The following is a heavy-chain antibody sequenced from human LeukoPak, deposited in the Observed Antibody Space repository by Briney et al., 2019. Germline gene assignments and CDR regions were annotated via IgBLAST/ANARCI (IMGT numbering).Heavy chain of an antibody. J-gene: IGHJ6*03. Sequence: SETLSLTCTVSGGSISSGGYYWSWIRQHPGKGLEWIGYIYYSGSTYYNPSLKSRVTISVDTSKNQFSLKLSSVTAADTAVYYCARFLRSADYYYYYYMDAWGKGTTVTVSS. D-gene: IGHD2-2*01. CDR3: ARFLRSADYYYYYYMDA. CDR1: GGSISSGGYY. V-gene: IGHV4-31*03. CDR2: IYYSGST.